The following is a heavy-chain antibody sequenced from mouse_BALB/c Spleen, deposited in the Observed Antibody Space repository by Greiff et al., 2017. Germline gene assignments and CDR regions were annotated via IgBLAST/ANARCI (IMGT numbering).Heavy chain of an antibody. CDR3: AIIPPSYWYFDG. Sequence: EVQLVESGPGLVKPSQSLSLTCTVTGYSITSDYAWNWIRQFPGNKLEWMGYISYSGSTSYNPSLKSRISITRDTSKNQFFLQLNSVTTEDTATYYCAIIPPSYWYFDGWGAGTTVTVSS. V-gene: IGHV3-2*02. D-gene: IGHD6-1*01. CDR2: ISYSGST. CDR1: GYSITSDYA. J-gene: IGHJ1*01.